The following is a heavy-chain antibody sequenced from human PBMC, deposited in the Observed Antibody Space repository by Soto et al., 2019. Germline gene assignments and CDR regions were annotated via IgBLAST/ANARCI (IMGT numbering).Heavy chain of an antibody. Sequence: PGESLKISCKGSGYSFTNYWIAWVRQMPGKGLEWMGIIYPGDSDTRYSPSFEGQIIISADKSNSSAYLQWSSLKASDTAMFYCARLTASSHYYYYGMDVWGQGTTVTVSS. CDR3: ARLTASSHYYYYGMDV. V-gene: IGHV5-51*01. CDR2: IYPGDSDT. J-gene: IGHJ6*02. CDR1: GYSFTNYW. D-gene: IGHD2-21*02.